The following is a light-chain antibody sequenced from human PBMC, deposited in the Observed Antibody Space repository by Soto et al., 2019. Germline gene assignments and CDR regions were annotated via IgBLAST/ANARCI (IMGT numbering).Light chain of an antibody. CDR3: QQRSNGTPIT. CDR2: GAS. Sequence: EIILTQSPATLSLSPGDRAALSCKASQSVHNFLAWYQQKPGQAPRLLIYGASTRAAGIPARFSGSGSGTDFTLTISSLEPEDFAVYYCQQRSNGTPITFGQGTRLE. CDR1: QSVHNF. V-gene: IGKV3-11*01. J-gene: IGKJ5*01.